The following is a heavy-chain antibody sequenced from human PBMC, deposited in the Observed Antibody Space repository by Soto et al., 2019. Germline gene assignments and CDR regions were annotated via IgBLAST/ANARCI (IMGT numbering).Heavy chain of an antibody. CDR2: ISGSGGST. V-gene: IGHV3-23*01. CDR1: GFTFSSYA. Sequence: EVQLLESGGGLVQPGGSLRLSCAASGFTFSSYAMSWVRQAPGKGLEWVSAISGSGGSTYYADSVKGRFTISRDNSKNTLYLQMNSLRAEDTAVYYCAKARIVVVVAAPDFGYWGQGTLVTVSS. J-gene: IGHJ4*02. D-gene: IGHD2-15*01. CDR3: AKARIVVVVAAPDFGY.